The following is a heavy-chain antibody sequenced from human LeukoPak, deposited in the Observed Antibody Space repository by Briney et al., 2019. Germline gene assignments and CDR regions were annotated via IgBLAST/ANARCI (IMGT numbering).Heavy chain of an antibody. CDR1: GFTFSDYY. D-gene: IGHD3-22*01. CDR2: ISSSGSTI. Sequence: PGGSLRLSCAASGFTFSDYYMSWIRQAPGKGLEWVSYISSSGSTIYYADSVKGRFTISRDNAKNSLYLQMNSLRAEDTALYYCAKGEDSSGYSPFDYWGQGTLVTVSS. J-gene: IGHJ4*02. CDR3: AKGEDSSGYSPFDY. V-gene: IGHV3-11*01.